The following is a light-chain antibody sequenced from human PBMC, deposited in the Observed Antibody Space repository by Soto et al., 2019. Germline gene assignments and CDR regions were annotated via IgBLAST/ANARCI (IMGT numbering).Light chain of an antibody. J-gene: IGLJ2*01. CDR3: SSYTSSSTVV. V-gene: IGLV2-14*01. CDR2: EVS. CDR1: SSDVGGYNY. Sequence: QSALTQPASVSGSPGQSITISCTGTSSDVGGYNYVSWYLQHPGKAPKPMIYEVSNWPSGVSNRFSGSKSGNTASLTISGLQAEDEADYYCSSYTSSSTVVFGGGTKVTVL.